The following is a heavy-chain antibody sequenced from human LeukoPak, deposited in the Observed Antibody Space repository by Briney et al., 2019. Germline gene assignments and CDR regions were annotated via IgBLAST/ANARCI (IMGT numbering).Heavy chain of an antibody. J-gene: IGHJ4*02. V-gene: IGHV4-39*07. D-gene: IGHD5-24*01. CDR2: IYYSGST. Sequence: PSETLSLTCTVSGGSISSSSYYWGWIRQPPGKGLEWIGSIYYSGSTYYNPSLKSRVTISVDTSKNQFSLKLSSVTAADTAVYYCARENGYSFPFDYWGQGTLVTVSS. CDR3: ARENGYSFPFDY. CDR1: GGSISSSSYY.